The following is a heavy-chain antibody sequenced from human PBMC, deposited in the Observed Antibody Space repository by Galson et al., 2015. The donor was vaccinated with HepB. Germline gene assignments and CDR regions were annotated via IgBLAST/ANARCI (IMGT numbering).Heavy chain of an antibody. J-gene: IGHJ6*02. V-gene: IGHV3-21*01. D-gene: IGHD2-15*01. CDR3: AREDCSGGSCYSQPEYYYYGMDV. Sequence: SLRLSCAASGFTFSSYSMNWVRQAPGKGLEWVSSISSSSSYIYYADSVKGRFTISRDNAKNSLYLQMNSLRAEDTAVYYCAREDCSGGSCYSQPEYYYYGMDVWGQGTTVTVSS. CDR1: GFTFSSYS. CDR2: ISSSSSYI.